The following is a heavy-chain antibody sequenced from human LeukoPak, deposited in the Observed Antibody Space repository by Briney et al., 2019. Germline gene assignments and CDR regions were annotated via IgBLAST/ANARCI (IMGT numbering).Heavy chain of an antibody. J-gene: IGHJ3*02. CDR1: GYTFTSYY. V-gene: IGHV1-46*01. CDR2: INPSGGST. Sequence: ASVKVSCKASGYTFTSYYMHWVRQAPGQGLEWMGIINPSGGSTSYAQKFQGRVTMTRDTSTSTVYMELSSLRPEDTAVYYCARGGGIAVAGSPDAFDIWGQGTMVTVSS. CDR3: ARGGGIAVAGSPDAFDI. D-gene: IGHD6-19*01.